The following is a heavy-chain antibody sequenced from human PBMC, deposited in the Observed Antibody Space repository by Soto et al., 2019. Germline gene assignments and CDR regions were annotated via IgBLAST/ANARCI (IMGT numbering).Heavy chain of an antibody. V-gene: IGHV4-34*01. CDR2: INHSGST. CDR3: ARGLRVSAAARYYYYGMDV. J-gene: IGHJ6*02. CDR1: GGSFSGYY. D-gene: IGHD6-13*01. Sequence: SETLSLTCAVYGGSFSGYYWSWIRQPPGKGLEWIGEINHSGSTNYNPSLKSRVTISVDTSKNQFSLKLSSVTAADTAVYYCARGLRVSAAARYYYYGMDVWGQGTTVTVSS.